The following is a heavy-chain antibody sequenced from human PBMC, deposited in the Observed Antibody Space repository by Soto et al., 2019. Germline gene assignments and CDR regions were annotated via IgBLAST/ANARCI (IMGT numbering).Heavy chain of an antibody. J-gene: IGHJ4*02. D-gene: IGHD3-16*01. Sequence: QITLNESGPALVKPTQTLTLTCTFSGFSLNTRDVGVGWIRQPPGKALEWLGGVYWDDDKTYSPSHKSRLTITKDTPKNQVVLRMTKMEPVDTATYYCAHCRGGVASFWGQGTLVTVSS. CDR2: VYWDDDK. V-gene: IGHV2-5*02. CDR1: GFSLNTRDVG. CDR3: AHCRGGVASF.